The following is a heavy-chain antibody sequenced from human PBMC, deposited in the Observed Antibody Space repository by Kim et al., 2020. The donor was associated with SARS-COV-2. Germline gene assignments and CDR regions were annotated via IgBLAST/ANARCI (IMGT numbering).Heavy chain of an antibody. CDR2: IYSGGST. CDR1: GFTVSSNY. CDR3: ARSRTSSPQLYFDY. Sequence: GGSLRLSCAASGFTVSSNYMSWVRQAPGKGLEWVSVIYSGGSTYYADSVKGRFTISRDNSKNTLYLQMNSLRAEDTAVYYCARSRTSSPQLYFDYWGQGTLVTVSS. J-gene: IGHJ4*02. D-gene: IGHD1-7*01. V-gene: IGHV3-66*01.